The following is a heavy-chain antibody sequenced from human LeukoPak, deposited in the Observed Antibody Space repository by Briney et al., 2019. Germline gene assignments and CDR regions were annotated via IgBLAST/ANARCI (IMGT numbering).Heavy chain of an antibody. CDR2: IKQDGTEK. CDR1: GFTFSTYW. CDR3: ARDLVQLWSKDY. D-gene: IGHD5-18*01. J-gene: IGHJ4*02. V-gene: IGHV3-7*01. Sequence: GGSLRLSCAASGFTFSTYWMSWVRQAPGKGLEWVANIKQDGTEKYYVDSVKGRFTISRDNAKNSLYLQMNSLRAEDTAVYYCARDLVQLWSKDYWGQGTLVTVSS.